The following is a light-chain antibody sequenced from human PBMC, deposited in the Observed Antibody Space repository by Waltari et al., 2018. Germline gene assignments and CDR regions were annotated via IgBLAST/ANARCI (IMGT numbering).Light chain of an antibody. CDR1: SSDIGCYNL. J-gene: IGLJ2*01. CDR2: DFN. V-gene: IGLV2-23*02. CDR3: CSYGGSFTWI. Sequence: QSALTQPDSVSGSPGPWTTISCPGTSSDIGCYNLVSWYQQHPGNAPKLMIYDFNKRPSGVSNRFSGSKSGNTASLTISGLQTEDEADYYCCSYGGSFTWIFGGGTKLTVL.